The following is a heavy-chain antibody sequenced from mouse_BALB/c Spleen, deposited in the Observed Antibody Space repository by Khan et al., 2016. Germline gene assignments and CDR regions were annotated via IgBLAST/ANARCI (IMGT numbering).Heavy chain of an antibody. Sequence: QVQLKQSGAELVRPGASVTLSCKASGYIFTDYEIHWVKQTPVHGLEWIGAIDPETGGSAYNQKFQGKATLTADKSSSTAYMELRSLTSEDSAVYYSTIWQAYYRYDDVMDYWGQGTSVTVSS. CDR2: IDPETGGS. J-gene: IGHJ4*01. D-gene: IGHD2-14*01. CDR3: TIWQAYYRYDDVMDY. V-gene: IGHV1-15*01. CDR1: GYIFTDYE.